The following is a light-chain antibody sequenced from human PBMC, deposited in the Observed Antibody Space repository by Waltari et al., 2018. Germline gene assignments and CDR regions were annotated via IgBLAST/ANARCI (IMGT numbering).Light chain of an antibody. CDR1: SRDVGTYTL. Sequence: QPALTQPAPVSGSPGQSITIPCPETSRDVGTYTLVSWYQQHPGKAPKLMIYEVSKRPSGVSNRFSGSKSGNTASLTISGLQAEDEADYYCCSYAGSSTLVFGGGTKLTVL. CDR3: CSYAGSSTLV. J-gene: IGLJ2*01. V-gene: IGLV2-23*02. CDR2: EVS.